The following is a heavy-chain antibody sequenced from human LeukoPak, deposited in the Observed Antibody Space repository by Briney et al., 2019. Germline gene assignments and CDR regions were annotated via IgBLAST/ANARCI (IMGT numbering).Heavy chain of an antibody. V-gene: IGHV3-49*03. CDR1: GFTFGDHG. Sequence: GGSLRLSCTTSGFTFGDHGVSWFRQAPGKGPEWISFIKTKTYGGTTEYAASVKGRFTISRGDSTGIAYLQMDSLKPEDTAVYYCSRGVIVGAAYFDYWGQGTLVTVSS. CDR3: SRGVIVGAAYFDY. J-gene: IGHJ4*02. CDR2: IKTKTYGGTT. D-gene: IGHD1-26*01.